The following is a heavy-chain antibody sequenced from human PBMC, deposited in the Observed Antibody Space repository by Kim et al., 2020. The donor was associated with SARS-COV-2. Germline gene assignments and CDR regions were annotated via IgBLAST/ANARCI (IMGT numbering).Heavy chain of an antibody. CDR3: ASFRIAARRSFWGSVDP. V-gene: IGHV4-34*01. CDR2: INHSGST. CDR1: GGSFSGYY. D-gene: IGHD6-6*01. J-gene: IGHJ5*02. Sequence: SETLSLTCAVYGGSFSGYYWSWIRQPPGKGLEWIGEINHSGSTNYNPSLKSRVTISVDTSKNQFSLKLSSVTAADTAVYYCASFRIAARRSFWGSVDPWGQGTLVTVSS.